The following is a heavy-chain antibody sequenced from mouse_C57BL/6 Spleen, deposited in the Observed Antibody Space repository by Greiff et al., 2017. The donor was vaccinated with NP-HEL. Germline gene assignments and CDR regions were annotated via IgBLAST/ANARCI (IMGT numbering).Heavy chain of an antibody. D-gene: IGHD1-1*01. Sequence: DVQLVESGGGLVQPKGSLKLSCAASGFSFNTYAMNWVRQAPGKGLEWVARIRSKSNNYATYYADSVKDRFTISRDDSESMLYLQMDNLKTEDTAMYYWGGQGYYGSSFDYWGQGTTLTVSS. V-gene: IGHV10-1*01. CDR2: IRSKSNNYAT. J-gene: IGHJ2*01. CDR1: GFSFNTYA. CDR3: GGQGYYGSSFDY.